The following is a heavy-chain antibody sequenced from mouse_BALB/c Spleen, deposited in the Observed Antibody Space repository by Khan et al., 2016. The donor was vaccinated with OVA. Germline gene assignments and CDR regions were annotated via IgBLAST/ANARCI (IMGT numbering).Heavy chain of an antibody. J-gene: IGHJ2*01. D-gene: IGHD1-1*01. CDR1: GYSITSDYA. Sequence: EVQLQESGPGLVNPSQSLSLTCTVTGYSITSDYAWNWIRQFPGNKLEWMGYISYSGRTSYNPSLKSRISITRDTSKNQVFLQLNSVTTEDTASYFCARSVTITTVVATDFDCWGQGTTLTVSS. CDR2: ISYSGRT. V-gene: IGHV3-2*02. CDR3: ARSVTITTVVATDFDC.